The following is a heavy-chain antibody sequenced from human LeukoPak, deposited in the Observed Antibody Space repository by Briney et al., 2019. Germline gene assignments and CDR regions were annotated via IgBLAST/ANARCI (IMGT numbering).Heavy chain of an antibody. V-gene: IGHV3-23*01. CDR3: ARRPGGFEED. CDR2: ISATGGST. CDR1: GFTFSSYA. J-gene: IGHJ4*02. D-gene: IGHD3-16*01. Sequence: GGSLRLSCAASGFTFSSYAMSWVRQAPGKGLEWVSYISATGGSTNHADSVKGRFTISRDKSKNTLHLQMNSLRAEDTAVYYCARRPGGFEEDWGQGTLVTVSS.